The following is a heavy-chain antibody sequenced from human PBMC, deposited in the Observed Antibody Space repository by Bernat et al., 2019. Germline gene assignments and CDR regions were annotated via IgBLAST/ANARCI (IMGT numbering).Heavy chain of an antibody. CDR2: IKQDGSEK. V-gene: IGHV3-7*03. D-gene: IGHD5-18*01. CDR3: ARWDTAMGHVFDY. J-gene: IGHJ4*02. Sequence: EVQLVESGGGLVQPGGSLRLSCAASGFTFSSYWMSWVCQAPGKGLEWVANIKQDGSEKYYVDSVKGRFTISRDNAKNSLYLQMNSLRAEDTAVYYCARWDTAMGHVFDYWGQGTLVTVSS. CDR1: GFTFSSYW.